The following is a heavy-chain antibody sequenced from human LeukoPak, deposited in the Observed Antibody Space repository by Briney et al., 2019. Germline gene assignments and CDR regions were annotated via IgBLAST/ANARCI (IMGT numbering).Heavy chain of an antibody. J-gene: IGHJ4*02. V-gene: IGHV4-34*01. D-gene: IGHD1-26*01. Sequence: SETLSLTCAVYGGSFSGYYWGWIRQPPGKGLEWIGEINHSGSTNYNPSLKSRVTISVDTSKNQFSLKLSSVSAADTAVYYCARGVGATPYGLDYWGQGTLVTVSS. CDR1: GGSFSGYY. CDR2: INHSGST. CDR3: ARGVGATPYGLDY.